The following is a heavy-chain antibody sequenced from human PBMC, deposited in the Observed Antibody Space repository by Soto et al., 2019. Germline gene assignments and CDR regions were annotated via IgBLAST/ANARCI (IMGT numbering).Heavy chain of an antibody. CDR2: IGPDGSNI. J-gene: IGHJ4*02. CDR1: GFIFSSHW. CDR3: VRDNKWSFDY. V-gene: IGHV3-74*01. Sequence: GGSLRLSCAASGFIFSSHWMHWVRQAPGKGLVGVSHIGPDGSNIWEADSVQGRFTISRDNARNRLYLQMNSLRDEDTAIYYCVRDNKWSFDYWVQGLRVTVSS. D-gene: IGHD2-8*01.